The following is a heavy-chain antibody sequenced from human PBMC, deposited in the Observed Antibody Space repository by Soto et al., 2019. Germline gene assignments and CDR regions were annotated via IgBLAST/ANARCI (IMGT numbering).Heavy chain of an antibody. Sequence: ASETLSLTCTVSGGSISSGGYYWSWIRQHPGKGLEWIGYIYYSGSTYYNPSLKSRVTISVDTSKNQFSLKLSSVTAADTAVYYCARDRHPTRGYFDYWGQGTLVTVSS. J-gene: IGHJ4*02. CDR3: ARDRHPTRGYFDY. D-gene: IGHD3-10*01. CDR1: GGSISSGGYY. CDR2: IYYSGST. V-gene: IGHV4-31*03.